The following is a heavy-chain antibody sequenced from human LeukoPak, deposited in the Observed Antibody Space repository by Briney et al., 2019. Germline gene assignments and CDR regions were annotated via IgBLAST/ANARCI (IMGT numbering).Heavy chain of an antibody. Sequence: RGSLRLSCAASGFTFSSYSMNWVRQAPGKGLEWVSSISSSSSYIYYADSVKGRFTISRDNAKNSLYLQMNSLRAEDTAVYYCARGPLYYDSSGSYMDVWGKGTTVTVSS. V-gene: IGHV3-21*01. D-gene: IGHD3-22*01. CDR1: GFTFSSYS. CDR2: ISSSSSYI. CDR3: ARGPLYYDSSGSYMDV. J-gene: IGHJ6*03.